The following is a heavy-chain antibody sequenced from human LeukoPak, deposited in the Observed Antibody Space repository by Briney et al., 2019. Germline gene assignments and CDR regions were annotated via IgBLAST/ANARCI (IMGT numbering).Heavy chain of an antibody. Sequence: SVKVSCKASGGTFSSYAISWVRQATGQGFEWMGRIIPIFGTANYAQKFQGRVTITADKSTSTAYMELSSLRSEDTAVYYCAREEIYYDSSGYYPNWGQGTLVTVSS. J-gene: IGHJ4*02. CDR2: IIPIFGTA. D-gene: IGHD3-22*01. CDR1: GGTFSSYA. V-gene: IGHV1-69*06. CDR3: AREEIYYDSSGYYPN.